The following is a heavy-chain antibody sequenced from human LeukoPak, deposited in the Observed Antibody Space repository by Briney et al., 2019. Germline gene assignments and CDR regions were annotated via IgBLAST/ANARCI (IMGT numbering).Heavy chain of an antibody. D-gene: IGHD1-26*01. Sequence: GGSLRLSCAASGFTFSNAWMSWVRQAPGKGLEWVGRIKSKTDGGTTDYAAPVKGRFTTSRDDSKNTLYLQMNSLKTEDTAVYYCTTTIVGADFDYWGQGTLVTVSS. CDR2: IKSKTDGGTT. J-gene: IGHJ4*02. CDR3: TTTIVGADFDY. CDR1: GFTFSNAW. V-gene: IGHV3-15*01.